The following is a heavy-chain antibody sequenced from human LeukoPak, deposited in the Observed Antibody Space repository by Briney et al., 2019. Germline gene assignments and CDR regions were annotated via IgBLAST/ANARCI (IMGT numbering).Heavy chain of an antibody. J-gene: IGHJ3*02. CDR1: GGSISSSSYY. CDR3: ARHEDYGDSDAFDI. D-gene: IGHD4-17*01. CDR2: IYYSGST. V-gene: IGHV4-39*01. Sequence: SPETLSLTCTVSGGSISSSSYYWGWIRQPPGKGLEWIGSIYYSGSTYYNPSLKSRVTISVDTSKNQFSLKLSSVTAADTAVYYCARHEDYGDSDAFDIWGQGTMVTVSS.